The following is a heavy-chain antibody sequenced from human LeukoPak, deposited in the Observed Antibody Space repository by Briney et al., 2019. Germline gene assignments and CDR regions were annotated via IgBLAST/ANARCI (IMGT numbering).Heavy chain of an antibody. Sequence: SETLSLTCTVSGGSISSSSYYWGWIRQPPGKGLEWIGSMYSSGSTYYNPSLKSRVTISVDTSKNQSSLKLNSVTAADTAVYYCARGGSYTMVKNYWGQGTLVTVSS. CDR3: ARGGSYTMVKNY. D-gene: IGHD1-26*01. V-gene: IGHV4-39*07. CDR1: GGSISSSSYY. J-gene: IGHJ4*02. CDR2: MYSSGST.